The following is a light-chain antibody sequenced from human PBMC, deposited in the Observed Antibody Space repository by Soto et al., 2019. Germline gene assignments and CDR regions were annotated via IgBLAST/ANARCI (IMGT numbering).Light chain of an antibody. J-gene: IGKJ1*01. Sequence: EIVLTQSPXTLSLSXGXXXTLSCRASQSVXGHXAWYQQKPGQAPRLLIYGASSRATGIPDRFXGSGSGTDFSLTITRLXPEXFAXYYCQHYGSSLWTFGQGTKVEIK. CDR2: GAS. V-gene: IGKV3-20*01. CDR3: QHYGSSLWT. CDR1: QSVXGH.